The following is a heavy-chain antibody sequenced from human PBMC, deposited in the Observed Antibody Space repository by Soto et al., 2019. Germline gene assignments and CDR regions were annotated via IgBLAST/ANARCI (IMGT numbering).Heavy chain of an antibody. CDR1: GFTFSSYS. D-gene: IGHD2-21*02. V-gene: IGHV3-21*01. CDR3: ARDLSDYYFDY. Sequence: PVGSLRLSCAASGFTFSSYSMNWVRQAPGKGLEWVSSISSSSSYIYYADSAKGRFTISRDNAKNSLYLQMNSLRAEDTAVYYCARDLSDYYFDYWGQGTLVTVSS. J-gene: IGHJ4*02. CDR2: ISSSSSYI.